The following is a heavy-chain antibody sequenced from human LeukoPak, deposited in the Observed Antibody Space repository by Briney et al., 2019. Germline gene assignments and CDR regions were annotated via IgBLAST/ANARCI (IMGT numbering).Heavy chain of an antibody. CDR1: GFTFSSYA. V-gene: IGHV3-23*01. J-gene: IGHJ5*02. CDR2: ISGSGGST. CDR3: AKVGAEGDTASWSWFDP. Sequence: PGGSLRLSCAASGFTFSSYAMSWVRQAPGKGLEWVSAISGSGGSTYYADSVKGRFTISRDNSKNTLYLQMNSLRAEDTAVYYCAKVGAEGDTASWSWFDPWGQGTLVTVSS. D-gene: IGHD5-18*01.